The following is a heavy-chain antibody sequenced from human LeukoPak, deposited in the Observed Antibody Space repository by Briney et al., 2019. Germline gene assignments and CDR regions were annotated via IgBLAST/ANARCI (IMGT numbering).Heavy chain of an antibody. CDR3: AKDVYDSSGLYYFDY. CDR1: GFTFSSYG. D-gene: IGHD3-22*01. Sequence: GGSLRLSCAASGFTFSSYGMHWVRQAPGKGLEWVAVIWYDGSNKYYADSVKGRFTISRDNSKNTLYLQMNSLRAEDTAVYYCAKDVYDSSGLYYFDYWGQGTLVTVSS. V-gene: IGHV3-33*06. J-gene: IGHJ4*02. CDR2: IWYDGSNK.